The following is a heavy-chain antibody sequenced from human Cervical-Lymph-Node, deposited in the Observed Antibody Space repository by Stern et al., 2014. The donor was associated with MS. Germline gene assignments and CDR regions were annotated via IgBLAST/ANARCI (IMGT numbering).Heavy chain of an antibody. CDR1: GGSITNYY. CDR2: IYYSGST. CDR3: AGEKGIFFL. V-gene: IGHV4-59*01. Sequence: QLQLQESGPGLVKPSETLSLTCTVSGGSITNYYWSWIRQPPGKGLEWIGYIYYSGSTNYNPSLKSRVTISVDKSKNHISLKLSLEPAADPAVYYGAGEKGIFFLGGQGTLVTVSS. J-gene: IGHJ4*01. D-gene: IGHD3-3*02.